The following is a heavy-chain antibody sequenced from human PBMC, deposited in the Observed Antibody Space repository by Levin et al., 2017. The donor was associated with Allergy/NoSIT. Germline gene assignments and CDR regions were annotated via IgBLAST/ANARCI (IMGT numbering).Heavy chain of an antibody. Sequence: GASVKVSCQGSGYSFISYWIAWVRQMPGKGLEWMGSVYPADSDATYNPSFLGQVSLSVDKSFNTAYLQWSRLKPSDTAMYYCAKIDSHSGYGMNVWGQGTPVTVSS. V-gene: IGHV5-51*01. J-gene: IGHJ6*02. D-gene: IGHD2-15*01. CDR3: AKIDSHSGYGMNV. CDR2: VYPADSDA. CDR1: GYSFISYW.